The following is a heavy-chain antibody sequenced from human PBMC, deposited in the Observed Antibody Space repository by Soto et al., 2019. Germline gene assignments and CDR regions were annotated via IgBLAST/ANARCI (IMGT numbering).Heavy chain of an antibody. J-gene: IGHJ6*02. Sequence: EVQLVESGGGLVQPGGSLRLSCAASGFTFSSYWMHWVRQGPGKGLVWVSRILSDGSTTSYADSVKGRFTISRDNAKNTLDLQMNSLRAEDTAVYYCARGVATSHYYYGMDVWGQGTTFTVSS. CDR3: ARGVATSHYYYGMDV. V-gene: IGHV3-74*01. CDR2: ILSDGSTT. D-gene: IGHD3-3*01. CDR1: GFTFSSYW.